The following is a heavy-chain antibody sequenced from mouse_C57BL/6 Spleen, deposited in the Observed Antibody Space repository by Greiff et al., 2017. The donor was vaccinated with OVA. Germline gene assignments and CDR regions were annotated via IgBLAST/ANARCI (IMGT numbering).Heavy chain of an antibody. CDR2: IYPGSGST. CDR1: GYTFTSYW. J-gene: IGHJ2*01. CDR3: ARGKGYFDY. D-gene: IGHD1-3*01. V-gene: IGHV1-55*01. Sequence: QVQLQQPGAALVKPGASVKMSCKASGYTFTSYWITWVKPRPGQGLEWIGDIYPGSGSTNYTEKFKSKATLTVDTSSSTAYMQLSSLTSEDSAVYYCARGKGYFDYWGQGNTLTVSS.